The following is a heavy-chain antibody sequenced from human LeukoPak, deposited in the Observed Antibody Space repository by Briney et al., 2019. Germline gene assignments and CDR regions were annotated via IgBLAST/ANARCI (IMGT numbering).Heavy chain of an antibody. Sequence: GGSPRLSCTASHFTFTTNWMSWVRQAPGKGLEWVSVIYSGGSTYYADSVKGRFTISRDNSKNTLYLQMNSLRAEDTAVYYCARAPFAAADLWGQGTLVTVSS. CDR2: IYSGGST. V-gene: IGHV3-53*01. J-gene: IGHJ4*02. CDR3: ARAPFAAADL. CDR1: HFTFTTNW. D-gene: IGHD6-13*01.